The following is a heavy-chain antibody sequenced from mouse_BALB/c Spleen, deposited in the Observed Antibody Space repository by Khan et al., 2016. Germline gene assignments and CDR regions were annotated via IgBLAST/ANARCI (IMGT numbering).Heavy chain of an antibody. D-gene: IGHD4-1*01. CDR3: ARELGDY. J-gene: IGHJ2*01. CDR1: GFTFTDYY. V-gene: IGHV7-3*02. CDR2: IRNKANGYTT. Sequence: EVELVESGGGLVQPGGSLRLSCATSGFTFTDYYMSWVRQPPGKALEWLGFIRNKANGYTTEYSASVKGRFTISRDNSQSILYLQMNTLRAEDSATYFCARELGDYWGQGTTLTVSS.